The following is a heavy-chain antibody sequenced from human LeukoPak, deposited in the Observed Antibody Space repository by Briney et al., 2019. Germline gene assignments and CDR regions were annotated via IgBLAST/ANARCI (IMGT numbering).Heavy chain of an antibody. CDR2: IYYSGST. CDR1: GGSFSGYY. Sequence: PSETLSLTCAVYGGSFSGYYWSWIRQPPGKGLEWIGYIYYSGSTNYNPSLKSRVTISVDTSKNQFSLKLSSVTAVDTAVYYCARNRITMVRGVTSPWYYYGMDVWGQGTTVTVSS. D-gene: IGHD3-10*01. J-gene: IGHJ6*02. V-gene: IGHV4-59*01. CDR3: ARNRITMVRGVTSPWYYYGMDV.